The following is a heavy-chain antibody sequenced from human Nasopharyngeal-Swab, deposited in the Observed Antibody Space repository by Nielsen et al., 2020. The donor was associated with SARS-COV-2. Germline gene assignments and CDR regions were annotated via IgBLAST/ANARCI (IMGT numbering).Heavy chain of an antibody. Sequence: ASVKVSCKASGCTFTSYGISWVRQAPGQGLEWMGWISAYNGNTNYAQKLQGRVTMTTDTSTSTAYMELRSLRSDDTAVYYCARDLPRITIFGVVDYWGQGTLVTVSS. CDR1: GCTFTSYG. J-gene: IGHJ4*02. CDR3: ARDLPRITIFGVVDY. D-gene: IGHD3-3*01. CDR2: ISAYNGNT. V-gene: IGHV1-18*01.